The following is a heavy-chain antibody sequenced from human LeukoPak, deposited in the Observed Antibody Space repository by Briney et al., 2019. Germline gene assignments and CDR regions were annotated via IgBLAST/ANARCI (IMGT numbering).Heavy chain of an antibody. CDR3: ASTAKYYYDSSGYLEYFQH. CDR2: INWNDGST. D-gene: IGHD3-22*01. CDR1: GFTFDDYG. V-gene: IGHV3-20*04. J-gene: IGHJ1*01. Sequence: GGSLRLSCAASGFTFDDYGMSWVRQAPGKGLEWVSGINWNDGSTGYADSVKGRFTISRDNAKNSLYLQMNSLRAEDTALYYCASTAKYYYDSSGYLEYFQHWGQGTLVTVSS.